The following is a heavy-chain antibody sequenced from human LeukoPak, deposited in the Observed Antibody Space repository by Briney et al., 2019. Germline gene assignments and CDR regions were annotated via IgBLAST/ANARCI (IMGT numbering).Heavy chain of an antibody. V-gene: IGHV3-21*01. CDR2: ISSSGNSI. J-gene: IGHJ4*02. Sequence: PGGSLRLSCAASGFTFSSYSMNWVRQAPGKGLEWVSCISSSGNSIYYADSVKGRFTISRDNAKNSLYLQMNSLRAEDTAVYYCARVGDYGDYVDFYFDYWGQGTLVTVSS. CDR3: ARVGDYGDYVDFYFDY. CDR1: GFTFSSYS. D-gene: IGHD4-17*01.